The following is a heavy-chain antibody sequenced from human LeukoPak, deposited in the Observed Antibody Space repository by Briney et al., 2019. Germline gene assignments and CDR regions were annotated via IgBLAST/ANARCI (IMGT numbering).Heavy chain of an antibody. CDR3: AKSVNMVRGVTPLDY. D-gene: IGHD3-10*01. CDR2: MNPNSGNT. Sequence: GASVKVSCKASGYTFTSYDINWVRQATGQGLEWMGWMNPNSGNTGYAQKFQGRVTITRNTSISTAYMELSSLRSEDTAVYYCAKSVNMVRGVTPLDYWGQGTLVTVSS. J-gene: IGHJ4*02. V-gene: IGHV1-8*03. CDR1: GYTFTSYD.